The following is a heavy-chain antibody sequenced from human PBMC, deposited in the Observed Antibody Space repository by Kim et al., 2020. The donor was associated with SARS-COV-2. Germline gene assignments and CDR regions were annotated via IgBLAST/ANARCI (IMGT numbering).Heavy chain of an antibody. CDR2: GSGGSK. V-gene: IGHV3-23*01. J-gene: IGHJ4*02. CDR3: AKRLDY. Sequence: GSGGSKYYADSGKGRFTISRDNSKNTLYLQMNSLRAEDTAVYYCAKRLDYWGQGTLVTVSS.